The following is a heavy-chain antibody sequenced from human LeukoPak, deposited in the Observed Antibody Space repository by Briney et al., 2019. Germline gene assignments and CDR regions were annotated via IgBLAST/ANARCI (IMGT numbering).Heavy chain of an antibody. Sequence: SETLSLTCAVYGGSFSGYYWSWIRQPPGKGLEWIGEINHSGSTNYNPSLKSRVTISVDTSKNQFSLKLSSVTAADTAVYYCARAIQSLAAATPYYYYYYMDVWGKGTTVTVSS. CDR3: ARAIQSLAAATPYYYYYYMDV. V-gene: IGHV4-34*01. CDR1: GGSFSGYY. J-gene: IGHJ6*03. D-gene: IGHD6-13*01. CDR2: INHSGST.